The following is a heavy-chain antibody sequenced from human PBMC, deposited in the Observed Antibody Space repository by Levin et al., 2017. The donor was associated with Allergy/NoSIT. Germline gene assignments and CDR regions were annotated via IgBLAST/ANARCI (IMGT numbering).Heavy chain of an antibody. CDR3: ARECCTAMVNRRTGYNWFDP. Sequence: GGSLRLSCAASGFTFSSYAMHWVRQAPGKGLEWVAVISYDGSNKYYADSVKGRFTISRDNSKNTLYLQMNSLRAEDTAVYYCARECCTAMVNRRTGYNWFDPWGQGTLVTVSS. CDR1: GFTFSSYA. CDR2: ISYDGSNK. J-gene: IGHJ5*02. D-gene: IGHD5-18*01. V-gene: IGHV3-30-3*01.